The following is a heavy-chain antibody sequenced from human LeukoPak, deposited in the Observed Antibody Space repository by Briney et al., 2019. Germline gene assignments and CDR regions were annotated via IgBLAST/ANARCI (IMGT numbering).Heavy chain of an antibody. J-gene: IGHJ3*02. CDR2: MDYSGST. CDR1: GGSISSSTYY. CDR3: ARLPAATDI. V-gene: IGHV4-39*01. Sequence: RTSETLSLTCAVSGGSISSSTYYWGWIRQPPGKGLEWFASMDYSGSTYYNPSLKSLATISVDTSKNQFSLKVSSVTAADTAVYYCARLPAATDIWGQGTMVTVSS.